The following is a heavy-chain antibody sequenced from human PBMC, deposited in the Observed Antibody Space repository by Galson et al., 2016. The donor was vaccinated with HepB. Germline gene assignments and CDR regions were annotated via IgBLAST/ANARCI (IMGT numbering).Heavy chain of an antibody. Sequence: SVKVSCKASGYTFSDHYMHWVRQAPGQGLEWMGWINANRGGTKYAQELQGQVTMTRDTSISPAYMELSKLRSDDTAVYYRAISPDPYCPNFPCYASAIDYWGQGTLVTVSS. CDR2: INANRGGT. CDR1: GYTFSDHY. V-gene: IGHV1-2*02. CDR3: AISPDPYCPNFPCYASAIDY. J-gene: IGHJ4*02. D-gene: IGHD2-8*01.